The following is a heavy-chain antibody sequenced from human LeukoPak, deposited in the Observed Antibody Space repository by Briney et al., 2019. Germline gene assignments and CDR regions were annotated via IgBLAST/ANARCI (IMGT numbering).Heavy chain of an antibody. CDR2: INHSGST. V-gene: IGHV4-34*01. D-gene: IGHD5-18*01. CDR1: GGSFSGYY. J-gene: IGHJ5*02. CDR3: ARVGSPVGTGRNWFDP. Sequence: KPSETLSLTCAVYGGSFSGYYWSWIRQPPGKGLEWIGEINHSGSTNYNPSLKSRVTISVDTSKNQFSLKLSSVTAADTAVYYCARVGSPVGTGRNWFDPWGQGTLVTVSS.